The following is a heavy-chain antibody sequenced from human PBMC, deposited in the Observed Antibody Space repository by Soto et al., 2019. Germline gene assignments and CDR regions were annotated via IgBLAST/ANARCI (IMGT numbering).Heavy chain of an antibody. Sequence: VQLLESGGGLVQPGGSLRLSCAASGFTFSSYAMSWVRQAPGKGLEWVSAISGSGGSTYYADSVKGRFTISRDNSKNTLYLQMNSLRAEDTAVYYCAKDRLPYYYDSSGYYEDYWGQGTLVTVSS. CDR1: GFTFSSYA. D-gene: IGHD3-22*01. J-gene: IGHJ4*02. CDR2: ISGSGGST. CDR3: AKDRLPYYYDSSGYYEDY. V-gene: IGHV3-23*01.